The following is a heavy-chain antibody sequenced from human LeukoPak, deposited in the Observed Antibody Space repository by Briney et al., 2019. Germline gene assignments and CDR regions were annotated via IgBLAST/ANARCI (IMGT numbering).Heavy chain of an antibody. V-gene: IGHV3-7*01. J-gene: IGHJ4*02. CDR3: ARESSSWYEY. CDR2: IKQDGSEK. CDR1: GFTLSSYW. D-gene: IGHD6-13*01. Sequence: QPGGSLRLSCAASGFTLSSYWMSWVRQAPGKGLEGVANIKQDGSEKYYVDSVKGRFTISRDNAKNSLYLQMNSLKAEDTAVYYCARESSSWYEYWGQGTLVTVSS.